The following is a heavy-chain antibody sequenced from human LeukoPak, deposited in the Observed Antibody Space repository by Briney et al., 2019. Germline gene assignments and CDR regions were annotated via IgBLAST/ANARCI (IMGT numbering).Heavy chain of an antibody. V-gene: IGHV3-9*03. CDR3: AQKGRNDAFDI. J-gene: IGHJ3*02. CDR1: GFTFDDYA. Sequence: PGGSLRLSCAASGFTFDDYAMHWVRQAPGKGLEWVSGISWNSGSIGYADSVKGRFTISRDNAKNSLYLQMNSLRAEDMVLYYCAQKGRNDAFDIWGQGTMVTVSS. CDR2: ISWNSGSI.